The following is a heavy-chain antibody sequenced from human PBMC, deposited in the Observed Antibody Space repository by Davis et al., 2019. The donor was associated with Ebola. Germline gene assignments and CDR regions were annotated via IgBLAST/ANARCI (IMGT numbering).Heavy chain of an antibody. V-gene: IGHV3-11*01. CDR1: GFTFSDYY. CDR3: ARDYYDFYYYGMDV. J-gene: IGHJ6*02. D-gene: IGHD3-3*01. CDR2: ISSSGSTI. Sequence: GESLKISCAASGFTFSDYYMSCLRQAPVPVLSSVSYISSSGSTIYYADSVKGRFTISRDNAKNSLYLQMNSLRAEDTAVYYCARDYYDFYYYGMDVWGQGTTVTVSS.